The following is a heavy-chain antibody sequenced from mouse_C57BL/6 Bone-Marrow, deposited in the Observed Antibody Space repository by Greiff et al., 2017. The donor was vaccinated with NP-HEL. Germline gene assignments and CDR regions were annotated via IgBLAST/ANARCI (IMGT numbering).Heavy chain of an antibody. D-gene: IGHD2-1*01. CDR3: ATKPIYYGNPYYAMDY. CDR2: INPGSGGT. V-gene: IGHV1-54*01. CDR1: GYAFTNYL. J-gene: IGHJ4*01. Sequence: QVQLKQSGAELVRPGTSVKVSCKASGYAFTNYLIEWVKQRPGQGLEWIGVINPGSGGTNYNEKFKGKATLTADKSSSTAYMQLSSLTSEDSAVYFCATKPIYYGNPYYAMDYWGQGTSVTVSS.